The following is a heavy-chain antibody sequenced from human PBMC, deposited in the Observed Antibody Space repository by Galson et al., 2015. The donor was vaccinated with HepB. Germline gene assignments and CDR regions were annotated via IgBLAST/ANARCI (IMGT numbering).Heavy chain of an antibody. V-gene: IGHV4-38-2*02. Sequence: LSLTCAVSGYSISSGYYWGWIRQPPGKGLEWIGSIYHSGSTYYNPSLKSRVTISVDTSKNQFSLKLSSVTAADTAVYYCAREEGMVRGVINHWGQGTLVTVSS. CDR1: GYSISSGYY. D-gene: IGHD3-10*01. J-gene: IGHJ5*02. CDR3: AREEGMVRGVINH. CDR2: IYHSGST.